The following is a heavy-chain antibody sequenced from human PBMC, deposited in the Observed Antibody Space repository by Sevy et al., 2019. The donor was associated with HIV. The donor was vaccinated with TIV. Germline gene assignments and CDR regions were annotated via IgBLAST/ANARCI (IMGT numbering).Heavy chain of an antibody. V-gene: IGHV3-48*02. CDR2: ISSVSNSI. Sequence: GGSLRLSCVGSGFSLSRYGMHWVRQAPGKGLEWISYISSVSNSIQYADSVQGRFTISRNNAKNSLSLQMNSLRDEDTAVYYCARDLIAVAGTWGQGTLDTVSS. CDR1: GFSLSRYG. J-gene: IGHJ5*02. D-gene: IGHD6-19*01. CDR3: ARDLIAVAGT.